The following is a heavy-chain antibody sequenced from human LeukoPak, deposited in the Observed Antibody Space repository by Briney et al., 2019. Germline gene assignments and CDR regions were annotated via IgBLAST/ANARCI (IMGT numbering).Heavy chain of an antibody. CDR2: IYTSGST. J-gene: IGHJ5*02. Sequence: SSETLSLTCTVSGGSISSGSYYWSWIRQPAGKGLEWIGRIYTSGSTNYNPSLKSRVTISVDTSKNQFSLKLSSVTAADTAVYYCARAVRQVVPAAIPGEWFDPWGQGTLVTVSS. V-gene: IGHV4-61*02. CDR1: GGSISSGSYY. D-gene: IGHD2-2*02. CDR3: ARAVRQVVPAAIPGEWFDP.